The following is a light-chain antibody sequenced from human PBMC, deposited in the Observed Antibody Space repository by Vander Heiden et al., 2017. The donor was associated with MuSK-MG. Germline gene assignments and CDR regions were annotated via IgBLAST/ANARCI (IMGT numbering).Light chain of an antibody. CDR3: QQYYSSPLT. CDR1: QSVLYSSNNKNY. Sequence: DIVMTQSPDSLAVSLGAGATINCKSSQSVLYSSNNKNYLAWYQQKPGQPPKLLIYWASTRESGVPDRFSGSGSGTDFTLTISNLQAEDVAVYFCQQYYSSPLTFGGGTKVEIK. V-gene: IGKV4-1*01. J-gene: IGKJ4*01. CDR2: WAS.